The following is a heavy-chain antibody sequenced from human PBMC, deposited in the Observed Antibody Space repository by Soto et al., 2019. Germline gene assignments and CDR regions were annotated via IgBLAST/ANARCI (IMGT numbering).Heavy chain of an antibody. CDR2: ISNRGSSA. J-gene: IGHJ4*02. V-gene: IGHV3-23*04. Sequence: EVHLVQSGGGLVQPGESLSLSCVASGFTFNDYAMHWFRQTPGKGLEWVAAISNRGSSAYYADSVKGRFTISRDTSTKTLSLHMHTLRVEDTAVYFCAKAFCDAATCFPCESWGQGTPVAVSP. D-gene: IGHD2-21*01. CDR1: GFTFNDYA. CDR3: AKAFCDAATCFPCES.